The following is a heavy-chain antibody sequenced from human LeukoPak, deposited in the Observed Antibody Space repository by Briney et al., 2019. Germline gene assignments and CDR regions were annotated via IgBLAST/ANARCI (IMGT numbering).Heavy chain of an antibody. Sequence: PGGSLGLSCAASGFTFSSYAMHWVRQAPGKGLEWVAVISYDGSNKYYADSVKGRFTISRDNSKNTLYLQMNSLRAEDTAVYYCARDRRADSSFDYWGQGTLVTVSS. CDR1: GFTFSSYA. CDR3: ARDRRADSSFDY. J-gene: IGHJ4*02. CDR2: ISYDGSNK. V-gene: IGHV3-30-3*01. D-gene: IGHD3-22*01.